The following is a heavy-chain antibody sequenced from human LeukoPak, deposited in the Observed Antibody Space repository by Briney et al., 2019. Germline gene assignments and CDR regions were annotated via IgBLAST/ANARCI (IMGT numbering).Heavy chain of an antibody. CDR2: IQSDGSDK. J-gene: IGHJ4*02. V-gene: IGHV3-30*02. D-gene: IGHD5-12*01. CDR3: ARDRGYIGAVATD. Sequence: PGGSLRLSCAASGLSISDSGIHWVRQAPGKGLEWVSFIQSDGSDKFYADSVKGRFTISRDNSRNTVFLQMNSLRAEDTAVYYCARDRGYIGAVATDWGQGTLVTVSS. CDR1: GLSISDSG.